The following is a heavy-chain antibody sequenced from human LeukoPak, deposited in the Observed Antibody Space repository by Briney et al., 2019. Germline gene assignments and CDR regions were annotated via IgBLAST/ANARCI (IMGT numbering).Heavy chain of an antibody. Sequence: GGSLRLSCAASGFTFTSYWMSWVHQAPGKGLEWVANIKEDGSEKYYVDSVKGRFTISRDNAKNSMYLQMNSLRAEDTAVYYCAREIGSAARGRWGQGTLVTVSS. V-gene: IGHV3-7*05. J-gene: IGHJ4*02. D-gene: IGHD6-13*01. CDR1: GFTFTSYW. CDR2: IKEDGSEK. CDR3: AREIGSAARGR.